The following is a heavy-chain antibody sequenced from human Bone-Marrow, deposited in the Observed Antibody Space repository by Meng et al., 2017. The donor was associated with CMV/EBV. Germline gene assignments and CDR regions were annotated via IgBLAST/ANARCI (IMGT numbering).Heavy chain of an antibody. CDR3: ARDLGGATSFDY. V-gene: IGHV6-1*01. J-gene: IGHJ4*02. CDR2: TYYRSKWYN. CDR1: GDSVSSNSVA. D-gene: IGHD1-26*01. Sequence: LRLSCAIPGDSVSSNSVAWNWIRQSPSRGLEWLGRTYYRSKWYNDYAVSVKSRITINPDTSKNQFSLQLNSVTPEDTAVYYCARDLGGATSFDYWGQGTLVTVSS.